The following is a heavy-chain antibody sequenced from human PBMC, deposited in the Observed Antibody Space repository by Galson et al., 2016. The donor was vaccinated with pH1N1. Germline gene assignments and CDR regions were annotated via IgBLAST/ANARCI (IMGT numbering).Heavy chain of an antibody. Sequence: SLRLSCAGSGFTFSNYWMHWVRQAPGKGLEWVANTKHDGSQKYYVDSVKGRFTISRDNAKNSLYLQMNSLRAEDTAVYYCVRAVGAVEAFWGQGTLVTVSS. V-gene: IGHV3-7*01. J-gene: IGHJ4*02. CDR3: VRAVGAVEAF. CDR1: GFTFSNYW. D-gene: IGHD4/OR15-4a*01. CDR2: TKHDGSQK.